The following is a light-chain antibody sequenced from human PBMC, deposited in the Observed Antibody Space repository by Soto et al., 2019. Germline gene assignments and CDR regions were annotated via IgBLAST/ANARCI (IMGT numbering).Light chain of an antibody. Sequence: EIVLTQSPGTLSLSPGERATLSCRASQYVTSSYLAWYQQKTGQAPRLLIHAASSKATGIPDRFSGSGSGKDFILTISRRGPEDFAVYHCQHYGSPPLPFGAGTK. CDR3: QHYGSPPLP. CDR1: QYVTSSY. CDR2: AAS. V-gene: IGKV3-20*01. J-gene: IGKJ4*01.